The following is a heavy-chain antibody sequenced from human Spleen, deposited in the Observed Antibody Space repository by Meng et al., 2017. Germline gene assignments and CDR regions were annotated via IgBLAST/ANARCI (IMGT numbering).Heavy chain of an antibody. D-gene: IGHD4-17*01. CDR3: ARGVTTFDY. Sequence: VKLPLSGPGLVKPSQTLSVTCAISGDSVSSNIGAWNWIRQSPSRGLEWLGRTYYRSKWYNEYAVSVKSRITINPDTSKNQLSLQLSSVTPEDTAVYYCARGVTTFDYWGQGTLVTVSS. CDR2: TYYRSKWYN. CDR1: GDSVSSNIGA. J-gene: IGHJ4*02. V-gene: IGHV6-1*01.